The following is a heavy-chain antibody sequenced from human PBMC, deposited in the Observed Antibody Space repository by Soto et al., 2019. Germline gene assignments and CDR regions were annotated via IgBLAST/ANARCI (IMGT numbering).Heavy chain of an antibody. CDR1: GFTFSSYD. J-gene: IGHJ6*02. Sequence: GGSLRLSCAASGFTFSSYDMHWVRQATGKGLEWVSAIGTGGDPYYPDSVKGRFTISRENAKNSLYLQMSSLRAEDTGVYYCARAGNPNHYYGMDVWGQGTTVTSP. D-gene: IGHD3-10*01. V-gene: IGHV3-13*05. CDR3: ARAGNPNHYYGMDV. CDR2: IGTGGDP.